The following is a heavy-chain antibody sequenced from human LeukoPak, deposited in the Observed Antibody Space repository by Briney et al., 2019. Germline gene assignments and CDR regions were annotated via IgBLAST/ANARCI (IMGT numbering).Heavy chain of an antibody. J-gene: IGHJ6*02. V-gene: IGHV3-7*04. CDR3: ARGYYGMDV. CDR2: IKQDGSEK. CDR1: GFTFSSYW. Sequence: GGSLRLSCAASGFTFSSYWMSWVRQAPGKGLEWVANIKQDGSEKYCVDSVKGRFTISRDNAKNSLYLQMNSLRVEDMAVYYCARGYYGMDVWGQGTTVTVS.